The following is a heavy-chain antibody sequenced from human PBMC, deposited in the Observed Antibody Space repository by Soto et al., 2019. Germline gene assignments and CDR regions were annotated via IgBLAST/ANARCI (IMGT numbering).Heavy chain of an antibody. CDR3: ARDLGHYASSRYLDY. V-gene: IGHV3-11*01. CDR1: GFSFSDYY. J-gene: IGHJ4*01. CDR2: ISSSGDIM. D-gene: IGHD3-22*01. Sequence: GGSLRLSCAASGFSFSDYYMSGIRQAPGKGLEWVSYISSSGDIMYYADSVKGRFTISRDNAKKSLYLQMNSLRADDTAVYYCARDLGHYASSRYLDYWGHGSLVTVSS.